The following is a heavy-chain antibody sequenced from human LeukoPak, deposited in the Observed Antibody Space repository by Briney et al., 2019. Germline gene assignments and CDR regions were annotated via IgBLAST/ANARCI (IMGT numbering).Heavy chain of an antibody. CDR1: GFTFSNAW. CDR2: IESKTDGGIT. D-gene: IGHD4-17*01. CDR3: TTDPLVRATVTTH. Sequence: GGSLRLSCAASGFTFSNAWMSWVRQAPGKGLEWVGRIESKTDGGITDYAAPVKGRFTISRDDSKNTLYLQMNSLKTEDTAVYYCTTDPLVRATVTTHWGQGTLVTVSS. J-gene: IGHJ4*02. V-gene: IGHV3-15*04.